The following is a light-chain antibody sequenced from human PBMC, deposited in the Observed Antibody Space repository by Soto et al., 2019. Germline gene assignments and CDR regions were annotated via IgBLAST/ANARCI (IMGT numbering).Light chain of an antibody. CDR2: YDS. Sequence: SSELTQPPSVSVAPGATARITCGGNNIGSKSVHWYQQKPGQAPVLVIFYDSDRPSGIPERFSASNSGNTATLTISRVEAGDEADYYCQVWDTSSDHPVFGGGTKLTVL. J-gene: IGLJ3*02. CDR3: QVWDTSSDHPV. CDR1: NIGSKS. V-gene: IGLV3-21*04.